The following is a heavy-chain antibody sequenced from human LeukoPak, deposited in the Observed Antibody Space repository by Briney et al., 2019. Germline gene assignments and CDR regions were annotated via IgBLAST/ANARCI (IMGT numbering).Heavy chain of an antibody. CDR3: AKERFIVATIGLIDY. CDR2: IRSKANSYAT. V-gene: IGHV3-73*01. D-gene: IGHD5-12*01. J-gene: IGHJ4*02. Sequence: QAGGSLRLSCAASGFTFSGSAMHWVRQASGKGLEWVGRIRSKANSYATAYAASVKGRFTISRDDSKNTAYLQMNSLKTEDTAVYYCAKERFIVATIGLIDYWGQGTLVTVSS. CDR1: GFTFSGSA.